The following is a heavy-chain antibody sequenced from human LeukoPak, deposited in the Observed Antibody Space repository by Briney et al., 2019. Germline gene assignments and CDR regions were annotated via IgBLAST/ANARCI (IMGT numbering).Heavy chain of an antibody. V-gene: IGHV1-3*01. CDR2: IDAGNGDT. J-gene: IGHJ4*02. CDR3: ARGSASDWPLDH. CDR1: GYTFSDYS. D-gene: IGHD3-9*01. Sequence: ASVKVSCKASGYTFSDYSMHWVRQAPGQRFEWMGWIDAGNGDTRYSQKFQGRVTITRDTSASTAYIELRSLRSEDTAMYYCARGSASDWPLDHWGQETLVTISS.